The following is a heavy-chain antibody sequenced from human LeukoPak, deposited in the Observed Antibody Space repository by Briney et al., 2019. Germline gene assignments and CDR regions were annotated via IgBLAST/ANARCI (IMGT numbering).Heavy chain of an antibody. CDR1: GYTFSAYD. V-gene: IGHV1-2*06. J-gene: IGHJ4*02. Sequence: ASVKISCKASGYTFSAYDMHWVRQAPGQGLEWMGRINPNSGGINYSQKFQGRVTMTRDTSISTAYMELNRLTSDDTAVYYCARASLADYWGQGTLVTVSS. CDR2: INPNSGGI. CDR3: ARASLADY.